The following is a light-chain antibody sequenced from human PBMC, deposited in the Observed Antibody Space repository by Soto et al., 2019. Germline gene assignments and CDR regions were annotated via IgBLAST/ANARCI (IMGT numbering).Light chain of an antibody. V-gene: IGKV2-28*01. Sequence: DIVMTHSPLSLPVTPGEPASISCRSCQSLRHSNGFIYFDWYLQTPGXYPXLLIYLGSNRASGVPDRFSGSGSGTYFTLKISRVEAEDAGVDYCMQALQTRSFGGGTKVETK. CDR2: LGS. CDR3: MQALQTRS. J-gene: IGKJ4*01. CDR1: QSLRHSNGFIY.